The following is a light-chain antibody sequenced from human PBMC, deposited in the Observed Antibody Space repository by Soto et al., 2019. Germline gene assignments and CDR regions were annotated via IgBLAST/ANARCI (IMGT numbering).Light chain of an antibody. CDR3: SSYVDTNSFI. CDR2: EVN. CDR1: RSDVGGYDY. Sequence: QSVLTQPPSASGSLGQSVTISCTGTRSDVGGYDYVSWYQQHPGKGPKVLIYEVNKRPSGVPDRFSGSKSGNTASLTVSGLQPEDEADHYCSSYVDTNSFIFGTGTKVTVL. V-gene: IGLV2-8*01. J-gene: IGLJ1*01.